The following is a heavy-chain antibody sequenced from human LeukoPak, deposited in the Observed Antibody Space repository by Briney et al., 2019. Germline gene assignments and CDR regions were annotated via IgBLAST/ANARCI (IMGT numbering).Heavy chain of an antibody. CDR1: GFTFSSYA. CDR2: ISFDGSNN. V-gene: IGHV3-30*04. J-gene: IGHJ4*02. CDR3: AREGYYDSSGYFNY. Sequence: GGSLRLSCAASGFTFSSYAIHWVRQAPGKGLEWVAVISFDGSNNYYADSVKGRFTISRDNSKNTLYLQMNSLRAEDTAVYCCAREGYYDSSGYFNYWGQGTLVTVSS. D-gene: IGHD3-22*01.